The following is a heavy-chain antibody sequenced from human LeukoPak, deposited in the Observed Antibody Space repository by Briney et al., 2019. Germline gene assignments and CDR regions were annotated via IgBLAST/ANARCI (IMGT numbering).Heavy chain of an antibody. J-gene: IGHJ4*02. CDR3: AKGGPPYGDYVYFDY. CDR1: GFTFNTYA. Sequence: PGGALRLSCAASGFTFNTYAMTWVRLAPGKGLEWVSGISGSGGSTYYADSVKGRFTISRDNSKSTLYLQMNSLRAEDTALYYCAKGGPPYGDYVYFDYWGQGTLVTVSS. V-gene: IGHV3-23*01. CDR2: ISGSGGST. D-gene: IGHD4-17*01.